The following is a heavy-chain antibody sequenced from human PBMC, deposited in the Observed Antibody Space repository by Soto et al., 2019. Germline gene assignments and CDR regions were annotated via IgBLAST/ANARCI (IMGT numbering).Heavy chain of an antibody. V-gene: IGHV2-5*02. J-gene: IGHJ6*04. Sequence: QITLKESGPPLVKPTQTLTLTCTFSGFSLSTSGVGVGWIRQPPGKALEWLALIYWDDDKRYSPSLKSRLTITTDPSKTQAGLTMANMAPVDTATYYCAHPYCISTGCPYYYYGMGVWGKGTTVTVSS. CDR3: AHPYCISTGCPYYYYGMGV. D-gene: IGHD2-2*01. CDR1: GFSLSTSGVG. CDR2: IYWDDDK.